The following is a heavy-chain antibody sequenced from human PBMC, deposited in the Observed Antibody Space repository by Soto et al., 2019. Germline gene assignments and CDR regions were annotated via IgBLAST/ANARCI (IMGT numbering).Heavy chain of an antibody. V-gene: IGHV1-18*01. D-gene: IGHD6-19*01. Sequence: QVQLVQSGAEAKKPGASVKVSCKASGYTFTSYGISWVRQAPGQGLEWMGWISAYNGNTNYAQKLQGRVTMTTYTCISTACIEMRCLRSDQTAVYYCARAGSGWYWDFDYWGQGTLVTVSS. CDR2: ISAYNGNT. CDR3: ARAGSGWYWDFDY. CDR1: GYTFTSYG. J-gene: IGHJ4*02.